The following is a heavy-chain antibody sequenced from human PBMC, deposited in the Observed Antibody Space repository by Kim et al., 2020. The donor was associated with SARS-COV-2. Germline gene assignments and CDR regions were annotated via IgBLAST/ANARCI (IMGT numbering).Heavy chain of an antibody. CDR1: GFTFGSYA. Sequence: GGSLRLSCAASGFTFGSYAMNWVRQAPGKGLEWVSYIKGGGGATFYADSVKGRFTVSRDNSKNTLYLQMNSLRAEDTAVYYCAKCGHSYGNDALDMWGQGTMVAVSA. J-gene: IGHJ3*02. D-gene: IGHD5-18*01. V-gene: IGHV3-23*01. CDR2: IKGGGGAT. CDR3: AKCGHSYGNDALDM.